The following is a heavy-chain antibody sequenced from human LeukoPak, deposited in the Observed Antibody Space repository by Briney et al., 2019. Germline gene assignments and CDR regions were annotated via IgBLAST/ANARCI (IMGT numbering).Heavy chain of an antibody. J-gene: IGHJ4*02. CDR3: ARYSELLACNDY. CDR2: ISPNSGGT. D-gene: IGHD2-15*01. CDR1: GYTFTGYY. Sequence: ASVKVSCKASGYTFTGYYMHWVRQAPGQGLEWMGRISPNSGGTNYAQKFQGRVTMTRDTSISTAYMELSRLRSDDTAVYYCARYSELLACNDYWGQGTLVTVSS. V-gene: IGHV1-2*06.